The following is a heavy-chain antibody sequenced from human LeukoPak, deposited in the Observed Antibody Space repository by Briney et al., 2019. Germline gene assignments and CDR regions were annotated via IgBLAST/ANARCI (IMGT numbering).Heavy chain of an antibody. Sequence: PGRSLRLSCAASGFTFSSYAMHWVRQAPGKGLEWVAVISYDGSNKYYADSVKGRFTISRDNSKNTLYLQMNSLRAEDTAVYYCAKDAKLEMATILGLFDYWGQGTLVTVSS. J-gene: IGHJ4*02. D-gene: IGHD5-24*01. CDR3: AKDAKLEMATILGLFDY. V-gene: IGHV3-30*04. CDR2: ISYDGSNK. CDR1: GFTFSSYA.